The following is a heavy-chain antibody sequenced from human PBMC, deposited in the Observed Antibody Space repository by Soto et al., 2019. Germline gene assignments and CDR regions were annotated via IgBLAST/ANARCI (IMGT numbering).Heavy chain of an antibody. CDR1: GGSIYTYY. Sequence: SETLSLTCNVSGGSIYTYYWNWIRQSPGKGLEWIGYISDGGSTNYNPSLKGRGTISVDTSKNQFSLKLSSVTAADTAVYYCASTDYVAYYMDVWGQGTTVTVSS. V-gene: IGHV4-59*12. CDR2: ISDGGST. CDR3: ASTDYVAYYMDV. D-gene: IGHD3-10*02. J-gene: IGHJ6*03.